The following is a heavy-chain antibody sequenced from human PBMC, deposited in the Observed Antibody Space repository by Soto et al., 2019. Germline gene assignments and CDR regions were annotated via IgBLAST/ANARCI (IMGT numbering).Heavy chain of an antibody. CDR1: GFTFSSYG. J-gene: IGHJ6*02. V-gene: IGHV3-33*01. D-gene: IGHD4-17*01. Sequence: HPGGSLRLSCAASGFTFSSYGMHWVRQAPGKGLEWVAVIWYDGSNKYYADSVKRRFTISRDNSKNTLYLQINSLRAEDTAVYYCAREYGDKRGYYYGMDVWGQGATVTVS. CDR2: IWYDGSNK. CDR3: AREYGDKRGYYYGMDV.